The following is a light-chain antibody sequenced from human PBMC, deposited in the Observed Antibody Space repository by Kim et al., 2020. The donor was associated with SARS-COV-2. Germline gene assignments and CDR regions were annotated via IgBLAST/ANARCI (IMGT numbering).Light chain of an antibody. Sequence: SSELTQDPAVSVALGQTVRSTCQGDSLRSYYASWYQQKPGQAPVLVIYGKNNRPSVIPDRFSASSSGNTASLPITGAQAEEEAEYYCNSRATSGNHLVVF. CDR3: NSRATSGNHLVV. CDR2: GKN. J-gene: IGLJ2*01. V-gene: IGLV3-19*01. CDR1: SLRSYY.